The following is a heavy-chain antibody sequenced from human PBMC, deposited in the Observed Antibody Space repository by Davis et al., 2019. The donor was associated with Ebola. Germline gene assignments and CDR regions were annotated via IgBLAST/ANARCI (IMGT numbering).Heavy chain of an antibody. CDR3: ARHVLPTVTNEAFDL. V-gene: IGHV5-51*01. D-gene: IGHD4-17*01. Sequence: PGGSLRLSCKVSGYSFTDYWIAWVRQMPGRGLEWMGIIYPGDSDTRYSPAFQGQVTISVDKSLKIVYLQWRSLTPSDTAIYYCARHVLPTVTNEAFDLWGQGTMVTVGS. J-gene: IGHJ3*01. CDR1: GYSFTDYW. CDR2: IYPGDSDT.